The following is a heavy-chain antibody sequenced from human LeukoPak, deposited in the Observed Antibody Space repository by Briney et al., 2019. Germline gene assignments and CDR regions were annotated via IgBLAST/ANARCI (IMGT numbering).Heavy chain of an antibody. D-gene: IGHD6-13*01. CDR1: GFTFSSYW. V-gene: IGHV3-7*01. J-gene: IGHJ6*02. CDR2: IKQDGSEK. CDR3: AREYSSSWTTPYYYYGMDV. Sequence: GVLRLSCAASGFTFSSYWMSWVRQAPGKGLEWVANIKQDGSEKYYVDSVKGRFTISRDNAKNSLYLQMNSLRAEDTAVYYCAREYSSSWTTPYYYYGMDVWGQGTTVTVSS.